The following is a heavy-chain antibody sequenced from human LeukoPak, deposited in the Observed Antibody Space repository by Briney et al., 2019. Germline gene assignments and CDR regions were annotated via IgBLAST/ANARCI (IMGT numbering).Heavy chain of an antibody. CDR3: ARVGSYSSSFTFDY. CDR1: GGSISSYY. V-gene: IGHV4-59*01. J-gene: IGHJ4*02. Sequence: SETLSLTCTVSGGSISSYYWSWIRQPPGKGLEWIGYIYYSESTNYNPSLKSRVTISVDTSKNQFSLKLSSVTAADTAVYYCARVGSYSSSFTFDYWGQGTLVTVSS. D-gene: IGHD6-13*01. CDR2: IYYSEST.